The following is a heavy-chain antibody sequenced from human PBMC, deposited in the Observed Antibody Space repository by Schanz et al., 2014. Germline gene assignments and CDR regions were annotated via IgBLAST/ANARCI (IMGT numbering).Heavy chain of an antibody. V-gene: IGHV1-2*02. Sequence: QVQLVQSGADVKKPGASVKVSCKASGNTLSAYYIHWIRQAPGQGLEWMGWIDPNSGGTNYAQKCQGRVTMTSASTTTTVYMEVNSLTSDDTAVFYCARTASHDVWRGYIPHYAFDLWGQGTVVIVSS. CDR3: ARTASHDVWRGYIPHYAFDL. D-gene: IGHD3-3*01. CDR1: GNTLSAYY. CDR2: IDPNSGGT. J-gene: IGHJ3*01.